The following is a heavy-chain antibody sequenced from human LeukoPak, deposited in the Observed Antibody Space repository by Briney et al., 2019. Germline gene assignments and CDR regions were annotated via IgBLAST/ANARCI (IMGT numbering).Heavy chain of an antibody. CDR1: GFTFSSYA. D-gene: IGHD3-10*01. CDR2: ISYDGRNK. V-gene: IGHV3-30*04. CDR3: VRGVSNY. J-gene: IGHJ4*02. Sequence: GRSLRLSCAASGFTFSSYAMHWVRQAPGKGLEWVAVISYDGRNKYYADSVNGRFTISRDISKNTLYLQMNSLRAEDTAVYYCVRGVSNYWGQGTLVTVSS.